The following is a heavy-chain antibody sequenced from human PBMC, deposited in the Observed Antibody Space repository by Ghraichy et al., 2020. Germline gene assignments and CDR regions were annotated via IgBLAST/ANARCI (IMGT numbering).Heavy chain of an antibody. CDR3: ARDIGGVATDF. CDR1: GYSISSGYF. Sequence: SQTLSLTCSVSGYSISSGYFWGWIRQPPGKGLEWIGTISHSGKTYYSPSLKSRVTISADTSKNQFSLTLSSVTAADTAVYYCARDIGGVATDFWGQGTLVTVSS. D-gene: IGHD5-12*01. CDR2: ISHSGKT. J-gene: IGHJ4*02. V-gene: IGHV4-38-2*02.